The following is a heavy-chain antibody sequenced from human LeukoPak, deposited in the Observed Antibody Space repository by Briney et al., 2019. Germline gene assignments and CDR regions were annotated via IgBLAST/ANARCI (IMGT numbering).Heavy chain of an antibody. J-gene: IGHJ3*02. CDR3: ARNSDLEEWEFAFDI. CDR1: GGSISSYY. V-gene: IGHV4-4*07. CDR2: IYTSGST. D-gene: IGHD3-16*01. Sequence: PSETLSLTCTVPGGSISSYYWSWIRQPAGKGLEWIGRIYTSGSTNYNPSLKSRVTMSVDTSKNQFSLKLSSVTAADTAVYYCARNSDLEEWEFAFDIWGQGTMVTVSS.